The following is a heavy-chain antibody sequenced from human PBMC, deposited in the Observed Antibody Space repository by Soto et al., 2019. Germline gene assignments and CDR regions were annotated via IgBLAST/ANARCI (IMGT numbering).Heavy chain of an antibody. CDR1: GFTFSRYA. CDR2: ISGSGGAT. V-gene: IGHV3-23*01. Sequence: PGGSLRLSCAASGFTFSRYAMSCVRQAPGKGLEWVSAISGSGGATYYADSVKGRFTISRDNSKNTLYLQMNSLRAEDTAVYYCAKGYYCYDSSGYYGPLDYWGQGTLVTVSS. J-gene: IGHJ4*02. D-gene: IGHD3-22*01. CDR3: AKGYYCYDSSGYYGPLDY.